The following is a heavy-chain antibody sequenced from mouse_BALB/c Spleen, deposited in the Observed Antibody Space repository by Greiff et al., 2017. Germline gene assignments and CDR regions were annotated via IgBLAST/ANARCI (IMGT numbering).Heavy chain of an antibody. V-gene: IGHV1S81*02. CDR2: INPSNGGT. Sequence: QVQLQQSGAELVKPGASVKLSCKASGYTFTSYYMYWVKQRPGQGLEWIGEINPSNGGTNFNEKFKSKATLTVDKSSSTAYMQLSSLTSEDSAVYYCTRPAYYRYDVGSAVDCWGQGTSVTVSS. CDR3: TRPAYYRYDVGSAVDC. CDR1: GYTFTSYY. J-gene: IGHJ4*01. D-gene: IGHD2-14*01.